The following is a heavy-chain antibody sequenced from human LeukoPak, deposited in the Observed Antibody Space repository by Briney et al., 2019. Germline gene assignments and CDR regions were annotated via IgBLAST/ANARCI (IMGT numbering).Heavy chain of an antibody. D-gene: IGHD3-10*01. J-gene: IGHJ3*02. CDR1: GFTFSSYA. Sequence: GGSPRLSCAASGFTFSSYAMSWVRQAPGKGLEWVSAISGSGGSTFYADSVKGRFTISRDNSKNTLYLQMNSLRAEDTALYYCAKALGAGVTYAFDIWGQGTMVTVSS. CDR3: AKALGAGVTYAFDI. CDR2: ISGSGGST. V-gene: IGHV3-23*01.